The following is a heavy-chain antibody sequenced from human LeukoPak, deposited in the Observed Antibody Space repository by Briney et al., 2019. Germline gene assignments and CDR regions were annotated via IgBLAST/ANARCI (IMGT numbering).Heavy chain of an antibody. D-gene: IGHD3-22*01. CDR2: IYYSGST. CDR3: ARGDRSSGAFDI. Sequence: SETLSLTCTVSGGSISPYYWSWIRQPAGKGLEWIGRIYYSGSTYYNPSLKSRVTISVDTSKNQFSLKLSSVTAADTAVYYCARGDRSSGAFDIWGQGTMVTVSS. J-gene: IGHJ3*02. CDR1: GGSISPYY. V-gene: IGHV4-4*07.